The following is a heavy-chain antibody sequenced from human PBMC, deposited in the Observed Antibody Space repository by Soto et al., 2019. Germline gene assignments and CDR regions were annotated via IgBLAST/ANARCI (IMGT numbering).Heavy chain of an antibody. D-gene: IGHD2-21*02. CDR1: GFTFSSYW. V-gene: IGHV3-74*01. Sequence: PGGSLRLSCAASGFTFSSYWMHWVRQAPGKGLVWVSRINSDGSSTSYADSVKGRFTISRDNAKNTLYLQMNSLRAEDTAVYYCARVGGVTIRRFYNYTHVWGKATTVTVSS. CDR2: INSDGSST. CDR3: ARVGGVTIRRFYNYTHV. J-gene: IGHJ6*03.